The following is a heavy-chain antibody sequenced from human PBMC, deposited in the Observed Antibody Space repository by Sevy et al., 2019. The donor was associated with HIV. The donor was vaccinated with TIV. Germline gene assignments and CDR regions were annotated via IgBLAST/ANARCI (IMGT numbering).Heavy chain of an antibody. CDR3: AKSLYDSSGYYYWYYFDY. D-gene: IGHD3-22*01. J-gene: IGHJ4*02. Sequence: GGSLRLSCAASGFTFSSYAMSWVRQAPGKGLEWVSAISGSGGSTYYADFVKGRFTISRDNSKNTLYLQMNSLRAEDTAVYYCAKSLYDSSGYYYWYYFDYWGQGTLVTVSS. CDR2: ISGSGGST. V-gene: IGHV3-23*01. CDR1: GFTFSSYA.